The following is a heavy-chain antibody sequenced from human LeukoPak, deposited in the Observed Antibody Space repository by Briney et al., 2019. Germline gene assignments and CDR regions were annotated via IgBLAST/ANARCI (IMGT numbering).Heavy chain of an antibody. CDR2: IYHSGST. D-gene: IGHD3-3*02. Sequence: SETLSLTCTVSGGSISSGGYYWSWIRQPPGKGLEWIGYIYHSGSTYYNPSLKSRVTISVDRSKNQFSLKLSSVTAADTAVYYCARGPGVVVLADGWFDPWGQGTLVTVSS. V-gene: IGHV4-30-2*01. CDR1: GGSISSGGYY. CDR3: ARGPGVVVLADGWFDP. J-gene: IGHJ5*02.